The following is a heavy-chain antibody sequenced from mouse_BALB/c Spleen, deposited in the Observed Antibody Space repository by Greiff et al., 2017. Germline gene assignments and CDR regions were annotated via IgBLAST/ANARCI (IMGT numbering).Heavy chain of an antibody. J-gene: IGHJ4*01. D-gene: IGHD1-1*01. CDR2: IWAGGST. CDR1: GFSLTSYG. CDR3: ARDTGDLLLPNYAMDY. V-gene: IGHV2-9*02. Sequence: QVQLKESGPGLVAPSPCLNISCTASGFSLTSYGVHWVRQPPGKGLEWLGVIWAGGSTNYYSAIMSRLSISKDNSKSQVFLKMNSLQTDDTAMYYCARDTGDLLLPNYAMDYWGQGTSVTGSS.